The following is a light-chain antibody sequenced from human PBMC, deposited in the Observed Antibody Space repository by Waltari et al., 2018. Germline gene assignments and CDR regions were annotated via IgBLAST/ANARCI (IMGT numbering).Light chain of an antibody. CDR3: QQLNSYPWT. CDR1: KGINNY. CDR2: AAS. Sequence: IQLPQSPSSLSASVGDRVTITCRASKGINNYLAWYQQKPVKAPKLLIYAASTLQSGVPSRFSGSGSRTDVTPTISSLQPEDFASDYCQQLNSYPWTFGQGTKVEVK. J-gene: IGKJ1*01. V-gene: IGKV1-9*01.